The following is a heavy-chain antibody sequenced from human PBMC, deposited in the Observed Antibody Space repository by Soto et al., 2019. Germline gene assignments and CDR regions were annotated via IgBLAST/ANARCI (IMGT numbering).Heavy chain of an antibody. D-gene: IGHD5-12*01. J-gene: IGHJ4*02. CDR2: IYHSGST. V-gene: IGHV4-30-2*01. CDR1: GGSISSGGYS. CDR3: AAGGGLPRYY. Sequence: QLQLQESGSGLVKPSQTLSLTCAVSGGSISSGGYSWSWIRQPPGKGLEWIGYIYHSGSTYYNPSPRSRVPISVDRSKNQFSLKLSSVTAADTAVYYCAAGGGLPRYYWGQGTLVTVSS.